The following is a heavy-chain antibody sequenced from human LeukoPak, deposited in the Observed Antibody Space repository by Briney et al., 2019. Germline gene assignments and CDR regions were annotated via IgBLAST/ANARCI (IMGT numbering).Heavy chain of an antibody. CDR3: AKLGKSGSYYYFDY. J-gene: IGHJ4*02. CDR1: GFTFSSYA. Sequence: PGGSLRLSCAASGFTFSSYAMSWVRQAPGKGLEWVSPISGSGGSTYYADSVKGRFTISGDNSKNTLYLQMNSLRAEDTAVYYCAKLGKSGSYYYFDYWGQGTLVTVSS. V-gene: IGHV3-23*01. D-gene: IGHD3-10*01. CDR2: ISGSGGST.